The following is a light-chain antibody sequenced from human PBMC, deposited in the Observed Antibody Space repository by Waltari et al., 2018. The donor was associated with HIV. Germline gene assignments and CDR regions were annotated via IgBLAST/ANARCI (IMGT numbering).Light chain of an antibody. J-gene: IGLJ2*01. CDR2: LNSDGSH. CDR3: QAWGTCTQVV. V-gene: IGLV4-69*01. Sequence: QLVLTQSPSASASLGASVTLTCTLSSGHSSYAIAWHQQQPEKGPRYLMMLNSDGSHRRGDGNPYLFSGSRSGAERYLPISSLQSEDEADYYCQAWGTCTQVVFGGGTKLTVL. CDR1: SGHSSYA.